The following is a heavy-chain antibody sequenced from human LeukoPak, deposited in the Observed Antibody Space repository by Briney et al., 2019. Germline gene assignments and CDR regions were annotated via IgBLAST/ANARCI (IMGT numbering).Heavy chain of an antibody. Sequence: GASVKVSCKVSGYTLTELSMHWVRQAPGKGLEWMGGFDPEDGETIYAQKFQGRVTMTEDTSTATAYMELSSLRSDDTAVYYCAGGFYYYDSSGYFRDYWGQGTLVTVSS. D-gene: IGHD3-22*01. J-gene: IGHJ4*02. V-gene: IGHV1-24*01. CDR1: GYTLTELS. CDR2: FDPEDGET. CDR3: AGGFYYYDSSGYFRDY.